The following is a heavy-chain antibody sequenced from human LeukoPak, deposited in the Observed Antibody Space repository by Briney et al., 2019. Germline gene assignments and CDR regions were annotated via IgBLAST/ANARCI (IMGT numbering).Heavy chain of an antibody. J-gene: IGHJ5*02. Sequence: GGSLRLSCAASGFTFSSYSMNWVRQAPGKGLEWVSSISSSSSYIYYADSVKGRFTISRDNAKNSLYLQMNSLRAEDTAVYYCARRGDANWFARWGQGTLVTVSS. V-gene: IGHV3-21*01. D-gene: IGHD2-21*02. CDR3: ARRGDANWFAR. CDR2: ISSSSSYI. CDR1: GFTFSSYS.